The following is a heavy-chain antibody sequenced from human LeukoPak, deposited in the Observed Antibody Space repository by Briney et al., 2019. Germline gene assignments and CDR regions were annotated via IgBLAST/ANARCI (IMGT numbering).Heavy chain of an antibody. D-gene: IGHD2-2*01. CDR1: GGSISSSSYY. V-gene: IGHV4-39*01. J-gene: IGHJ4*02. CDR3: ARRTETFTDY. CDR2: IYYGGST. Sequence: SETLSLTCTVSGGSISSSSYYWGWIRQPPGKGLEWIGSIYYGGSTYYNPSLKSRITISVDTSKNQFSLKLSSVTAADTAVYYCARRTETFTDYWGQGTLVTVSS.